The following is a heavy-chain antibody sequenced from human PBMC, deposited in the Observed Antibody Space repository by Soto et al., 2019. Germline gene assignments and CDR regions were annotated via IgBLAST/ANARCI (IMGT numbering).Heavy chain of an antibody. CDR1: GFVFGNSA. V-gene: IGHV3-23*01. Sequence: EVQLLESGGRVIQPGGSLTVSCAASGFVFGNSAMSWVRQAPGKGLEWVSAITTSATESNTFCADSAEGRFTISRDDSQQTLSLQMNSLRGEDPAVYYCTRLFATYYYYIDVWGNGPTVNVSS. J-gene: IGHJ6*03. CDR2: ITTSATESNT. CDR3: TRLFATYYYYIDV.